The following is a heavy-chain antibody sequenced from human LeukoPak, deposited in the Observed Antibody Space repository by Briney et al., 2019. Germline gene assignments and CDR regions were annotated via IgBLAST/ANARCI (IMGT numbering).Heavy chain of an antibody. CDR3: ARGDYSSRWSALTTY. J-gene: IGHJ4*02. D-gene: IGHD6-13*01. V-gene: IGHV3-21*01. Sequence: GGSLSLSCAASGCTFSSYNMSWVRQAPGKGLEWVSSISRSSSYIYYADSMKGRFTISRDNAKNSLYLQMNSLRAEDTAGYYCARGDYSSRWSALTTYRGQRTLVTVSS. CDR2: ISRSSSYI. CDR1: GCTFSSYN.